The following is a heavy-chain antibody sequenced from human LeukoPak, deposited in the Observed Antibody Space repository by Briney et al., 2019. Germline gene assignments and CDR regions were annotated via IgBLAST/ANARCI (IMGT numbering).Heavy chain of an antibody. CDR2: IYNGVPT. CDR1: GAPISRFY. J-gene: IGHJ4*02. D-gene: IGHD6-19*01. V-gene: IGHV4-4*09. CDR3: VQTTGWPGFDY. Sequence: SETLSLICTASGAPISRFYWNWVRQPPGKGLEWIGNIYNGVPTFFNPSLKSRVTLSVDTSKTQFSSQLASVTAADTAVYYCVQTTGWPGFDYWGQGMLVTVSS.